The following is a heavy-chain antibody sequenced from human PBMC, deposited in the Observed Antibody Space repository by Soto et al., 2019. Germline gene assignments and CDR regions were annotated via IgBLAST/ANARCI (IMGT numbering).Heavy chain of an antibody. D-gene: IGHD1-26*01. CDR2: IRIDSNHI. CDR3: ARDLSYAFDY. CDR1: GFTSTIYS. Sequence: EVQLVESGGGLVQPGGSLRLSFAASGFTSTIYSMNWVRQAPGKGLGWLSYIRIDSNHIGYADSVRGRFTISSDIAKNSLYLQMNSLRDEDTAVYYCARDLSYAFDYWGQGTLVTVSS. V-gene: IGHV3-48*02. J-gene: IGHJ4*02.